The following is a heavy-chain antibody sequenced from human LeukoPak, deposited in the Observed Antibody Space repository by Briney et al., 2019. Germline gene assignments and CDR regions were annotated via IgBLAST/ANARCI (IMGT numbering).Heavy chain of an antibody. Sequence: SETLSLTCTVSGASISSGNYYWSWIRQPPGKGLEWIGYIYHSGSTYYNPSLNSRVTLSVDRSKNQFSLKLSSVTAADTAVYYCARGRTWYYYDSSGYFNWFDPWGQGTLVTVSS. D-gene: IGHD3-22*01. CDR1: GASISSGNYY. J-gene: IGHJ5*02. CDR2: IYHSGST. V-gene: IGHV4-30-2*01. CDR3: ARGRTWYYYDSSGYFNWFDP.